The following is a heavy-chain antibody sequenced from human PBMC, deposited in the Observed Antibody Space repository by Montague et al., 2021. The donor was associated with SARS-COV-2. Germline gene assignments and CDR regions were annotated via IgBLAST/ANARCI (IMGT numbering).Heavy chain of an antibody. Sequence: TLSLTCTLSGDSISRNNLYWTWIRQPAGKGLEWIGRISTTGSPEYNPSLKSRVTLSLVTSKNQFSLRLSSVTAADTAMYYCTIEGHITTICSGCPRNWFDPWGQGTLVTVSS. J-gene: IGHJ5*02. CDR1: GDSISRNNLY. CDR2: ISTTGSP. CDR3: TIEGHITTICSGCPRNWFDP. V-gene: IGHV4-61*02. D-gene: IGHD2-2*01.